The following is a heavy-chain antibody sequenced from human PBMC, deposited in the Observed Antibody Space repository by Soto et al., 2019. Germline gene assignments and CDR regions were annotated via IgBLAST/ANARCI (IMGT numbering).Heavy chain of an antibody. J-gene: IGHJ4*02. CDR3: MCRITIFGVGPLLDY. V-gene: IGHV4-39*01. D-gene: IGHD3-3*01. Sequence: SETLCLPCTVSGGSVSSSTYYWTWIRQPPGKGLEWIGTMYSSGSIYYNPSLKSRVTISVDRSQKQFSLKVRSVTAADTAVYYFMCRITIFGVGPLLDYWGRGTLVIVSS. CDR1: GGSVSSSTYY. CDR2: MYSSGSI.